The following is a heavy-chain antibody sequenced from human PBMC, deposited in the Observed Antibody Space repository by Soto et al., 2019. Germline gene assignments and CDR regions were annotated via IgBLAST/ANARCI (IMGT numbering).Heavy chain of an antibody. Sequence: QVQLVQSGAEVKKPGASVKVSCKASGYTFTSYDINWVRQATGQGLEWMGWMNPNSGNTGYAQKFQGRVTMTRNTSISTAYMELSSLRSEDTAVYYCARGPYYYDSSGYYSLLYYYGMDVWGQGTTVTVSS. J-gene: IGHJ6*02. CDR1: GYTFTSYD. V-gene: IGHV1-8*01. CDR3: ARGPYYYDSSGYYSLLYYYGMDV. D-gene: IGHD3-22*01. CDR2: MNPNSGNT.